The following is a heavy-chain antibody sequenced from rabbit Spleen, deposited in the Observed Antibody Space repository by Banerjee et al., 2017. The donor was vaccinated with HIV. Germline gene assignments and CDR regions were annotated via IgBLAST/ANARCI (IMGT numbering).Heavy chain of an antibody. J-gene: IGHJ4*01. CDR3: ARDLVGVIGWNFYL. CDR2: MYPDGVGST. CDR1: GFSFSSSYY. D-gene: IGHD1-1*01. V-gene: IGHV1S40*01. Sequence: QSLEESGGDMVKPGASLTLTCTASGFSFSSSYYMCWVRQAPGKGLEWIGCMYPDGVGSTAYASWAKGRFTISRTSSTTVTLRMTSLTAADRAAYFCARDLVGVIGWNFYLWGQGTLVTVS.